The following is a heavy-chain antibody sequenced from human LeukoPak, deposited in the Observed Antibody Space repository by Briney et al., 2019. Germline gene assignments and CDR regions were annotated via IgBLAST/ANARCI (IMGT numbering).Heavy chain of an antibody. CDR1: GFTFSSYE. D-gene: IGHD3-10*01. V-gene: IGHV3-48*03. CDR2: ISSSGSTI. J-gene: IGHJ4*02. CDR3: ARGVWFGELSFDY. Sequence: PGGSLRLSCAASGFTFSSYEMNWVRQAPGKGLGWVSYISSSGSTIYYADSVKGRFTISRDNAKNSLYLQMNSLRAEDTAVYYCARGVWFGELSFDYWGQGTLVTVSS.